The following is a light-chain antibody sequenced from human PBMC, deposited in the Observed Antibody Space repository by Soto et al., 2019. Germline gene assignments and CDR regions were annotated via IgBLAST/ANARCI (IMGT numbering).Light chain of an antibody. V-gene: IGKV4-1*01. CDR3: QQYYTAPFT. CDR2: WAS. Sequence: DIVMTQSPESLAVSLGQRATIKCESSHSLLYSADNKTYLAWYQQKPGQPPKLLIYWASTRESGVPDRFSGSGSGTDFTLTISSLQAEDAAVYFCQQYYTAPFTFGPGTKVDIK. CDR1: HSLLYSADNKTY. J-gene: IGKJ3*01.